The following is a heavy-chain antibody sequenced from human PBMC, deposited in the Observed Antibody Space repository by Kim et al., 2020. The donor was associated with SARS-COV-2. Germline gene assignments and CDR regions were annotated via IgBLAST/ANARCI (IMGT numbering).Heavy chain of an antibody. J-gene: IGHJ4*02. Sequence: SETLSLTCAVYGGSLSGYYWSWIRQPPGKGLEWIGEINHSGSTNYNPSLKSRVTISVDTSKNQFSLKLSSVTAADTAVYYCALGIAAAGKYFDYWGQGTLVTVSS. CDR3: ALGIAAAGKYFDY. CDR2: INHSGST. CDR1: GGSLSGYY. V-gene: IGHV4-34*01. D-gene: IGHD6-13*01.